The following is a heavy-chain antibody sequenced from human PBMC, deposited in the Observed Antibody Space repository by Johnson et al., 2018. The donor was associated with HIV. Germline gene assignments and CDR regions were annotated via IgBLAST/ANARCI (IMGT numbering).Heavy chain of an antibody. CDR2: IKQDGSEK. D-gene: IGHD5-24*01. V-gene: IGHV3-7*01. Sequence: VQLVESGGGVVQPGRSLRLSCAASGFTFSSYAMHWVRQAPGKGLEWVANIKQDGSEKYYVDSVKGRFTISRDNARNSMYLQMNSLRAEDTAVYYCARYGYRPEAAFDIWGQGTMVTVSS. J-gene: IGHJ3*02. CDR1: GFTFSSYA. CDR3: ARYGYRPEAAFDI.